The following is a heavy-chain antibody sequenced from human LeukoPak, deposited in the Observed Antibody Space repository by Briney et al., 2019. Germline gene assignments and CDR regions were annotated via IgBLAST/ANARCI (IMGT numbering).Heavy chain of an antibody. J-gene: IGHJ4*02. D-gene: IGHD4-17*01. CDR2: ISSSGCTI. CDR1: GFTFSSYE. CDR3: ARALNYGTHFDY. Sequence: GGSLRLSCAASGFTFSSYEMNWVRQAPGKGLEWVSYISSSGCTIYYADSVKGRFTISRDNAKNSLYLQMNSLRAEDTAVYYCARALNYGTHFDYWGQGTLVTVSS. V-gene: IGHV3-48*03.